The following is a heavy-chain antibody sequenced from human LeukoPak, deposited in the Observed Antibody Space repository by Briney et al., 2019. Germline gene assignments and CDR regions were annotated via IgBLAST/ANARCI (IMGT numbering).Heavy chain of an antibody. CDR3: ARKITIFGVVIIDTGGYFDY. CDR2: IKQDGSEK. D-gene: IGHD3-3*01. CDR1: GFTFSSYW. J-gene: IGHJ4*02. Sequence: GGSLRLSCAVSGFTFSSYWMSWVREAPGKGLEGVANIKQDGSEKYYVDSVKGRFTISRDNAKNSLYLQMNSLRAEDTAVYYCARKITIFGVVIIDTGGYFDYWGQGTLVTVSS. V-gene: IGHV3-7*01.